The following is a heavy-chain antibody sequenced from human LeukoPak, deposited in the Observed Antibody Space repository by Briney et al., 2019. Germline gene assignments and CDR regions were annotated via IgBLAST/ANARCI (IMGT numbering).Heavy chain of an antibody. CDR2: ISWNSGSI. CDR3: AKDSSSGGHYFDY. J-gene: IGHJ4*02. CDR1: GFTFDDYA. Sequence: GRSLRLSCAASGFTFDDYAMHWVRQTPGKGLEWVSGISWNSGSIAYADSVRGRFTISRDNVKNSLFLELNSLRPEDTALYYCAKDSSSGGHYFDYWGQETLLTVSS. V-gene: IGHV3-9*01. D-gene: IGHD6-6*01.